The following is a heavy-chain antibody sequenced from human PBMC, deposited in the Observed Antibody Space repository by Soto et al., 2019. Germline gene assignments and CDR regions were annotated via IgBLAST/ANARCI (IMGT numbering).Heavy chain of an antibody. Sequence: QVQLQESGPGLVKPSGTLSLTCAVFGGSISNSNWWTWVRQPPGKGLDWIGGIFHSGSTNYNSSLMGRVTISVDKANIQFSLKLSSVTAADTAVYYCAHRPIVGAAIWGQGTLVTVSS. CDR3: AHRPIVGAAI. D-gene: IGHD1-26*01. CDR2: IFHSGST. CDR1: GGSISNSNW. J-gene: IGHJ4*02. V-gene: IGHV4-4*02.